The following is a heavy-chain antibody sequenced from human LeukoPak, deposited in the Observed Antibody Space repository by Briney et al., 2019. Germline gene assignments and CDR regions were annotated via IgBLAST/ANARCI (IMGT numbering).Heavy chain of an antibody. V-gene: IGHV4-59*08. D-gene: IGHD3/OR15-3a*01. Sequence: SETLSLTCTVSGGSISRYYWSWIRQPPGKGLEWIGHIYYSGSTNYNTSLKSRVTISVDTSKNQFSLKLSSVTAADTAVYYCARDRLITEGAFDIWGQGTMVTVSS. CDR1: GGSISRYY. J-gene: IGHJ3*02. CDR2: IYYSGST. CDR3: ARDRLITEGAFDI.